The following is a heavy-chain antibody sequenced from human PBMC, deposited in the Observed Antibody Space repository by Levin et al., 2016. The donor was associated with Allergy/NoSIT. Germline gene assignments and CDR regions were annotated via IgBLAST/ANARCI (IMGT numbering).Heavy chain of an antibody. CDR2: IWYDGSEE. V-gene: IGHV3-33*01. CDR3: ARGGNAFDI. J-gene: IGHJ3*02. Sequence: WIRQPPGKGLEWVAVIWYDGSEEFYADSVKGRFTISRDNSRNTLYLHMNSLRGEDTAVYYCARGGNAFDIWGQGTLVTVSS. D-gene: IGHD3-10*01.